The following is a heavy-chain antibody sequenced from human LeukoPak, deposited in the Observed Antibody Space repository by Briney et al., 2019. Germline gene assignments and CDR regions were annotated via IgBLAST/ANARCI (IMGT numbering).Heavy chain of an antibody. J-gene: IGHJ3*02. Sequence: SETLSLTCPVSGGSISSYYWSWIRQPPGKGLEYIGYSYYSGSTDYNPSLKSRVTISVDTSNQFSLMLTSVTGAGTAVYYCARQSISARRAFDIWGQGTMVTVSS. V-gene: IGHV4-59*08. CDR2: SYYSGST. CDR3: ARQSISARRAFDI. CDR1: GGSISSYY. D-gene: IGHD6-6*01.